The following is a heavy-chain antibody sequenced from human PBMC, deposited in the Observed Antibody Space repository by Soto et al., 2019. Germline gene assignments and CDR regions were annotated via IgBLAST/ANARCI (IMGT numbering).Heavy chain of an antibody. CDR2: IGAGGTTT. V-gene: IGHV3-23*01. CDR3: AREYSYGYYYYYAMDV. D-gene: IGHD5-18*01. J-gene: IGHJ6*02. CDR1: GLTFSSHD. Sequence: SGGSLRLSCTASGLTFSSHDMTWVRQAPGKGLEWVSLIGAGGTTTYYADSVKGRFTISRDNSKNTLYLQMNSLRAEDTAVYYCAREYSYGYYYYYAMDVWGQGTTVTVSS.